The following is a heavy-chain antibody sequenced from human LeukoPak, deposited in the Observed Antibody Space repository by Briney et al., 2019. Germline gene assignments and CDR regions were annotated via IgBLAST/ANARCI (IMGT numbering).Heavy chain of an antibody. D-gene: IGHD2-21*02. CDR2: VKQDGSEK. Sequence: RGSLRLSCAASEFTFGNYWMSWVRQAPGKGLEWVANVKQDGSEKYHVDSVKGRFTISRDNAKNSLYLQMNNLRAEDTAVYYCARSRDSYFDYWGQGTLVTVSS. V-gene: IGHV3-7*01. J-gene: IGHJ4*02. CDR1: EFTFGNYW. CDR3: ARSRDSYFDY.